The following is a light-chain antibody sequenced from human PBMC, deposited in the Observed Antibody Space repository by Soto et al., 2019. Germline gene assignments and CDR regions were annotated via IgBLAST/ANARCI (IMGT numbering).Light chain of an antibody. Sequence: EIVLTQSPGTLSLSPGERATLSCRASQSVSSIYLAWYQQKPGQAPRLLIYGASSRHTGIPDRFSGSGSGTDFTLTISRLEPEDFAVYYCQQYGSSALTFGGATNMEIK. CDR1: QSVSSIY. CDR3: QQYGSSALT. CDR2: GAS. V-gene: IGKV3-20*01. J-gene: IGKJ4*01.